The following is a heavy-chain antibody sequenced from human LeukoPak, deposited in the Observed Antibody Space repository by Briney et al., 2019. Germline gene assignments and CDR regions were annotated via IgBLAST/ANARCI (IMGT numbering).Heavy chain of an antibody. CDR2: ISYDGSNK. D-gene: IGHD3-10*01. Sequence: GRSLGLSCAASGFTFSSYAMHWVRQAPGKGLEWVAVISYDGSNKYYADSVKGRFTISRDNSKNTLYLQMNSLRAEDTAVYYCAKDPYGSGMNWFDPWGQGTLVIVSS. J-gene: IGHJ5*02. CDR1: GFTFSSYA. CDR3: AKDPYGSGMNWFDP. V-gene: IGHV3-30-3*01.